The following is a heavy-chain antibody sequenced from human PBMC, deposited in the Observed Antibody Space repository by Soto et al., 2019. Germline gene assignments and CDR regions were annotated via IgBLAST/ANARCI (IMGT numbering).Heavy chain of an antibody. CDR3: ARVLGPNGLYNWNYLGWFDP. Sequence: QVQLVQSGAEVKKPGSSVKVSCKASGGTFSSYSISWVRQAPGQGLEWMGGIIPIFGTANYAQKFQGRVTITADESTSTAYMELSSLRSEDTAVYYCARVLGPNGLYNWNYLGWFDPWGQGTLVTVSS. J-gene: IGHJ5*02. D-gene: IGHD1-7*01. V-gene: IGHV1-69*01. CDR1: GGTFSSYS. CDR2: IIPIFGTA.